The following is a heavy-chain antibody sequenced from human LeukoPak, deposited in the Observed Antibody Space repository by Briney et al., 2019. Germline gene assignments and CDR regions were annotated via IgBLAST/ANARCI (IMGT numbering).Heavy chain of an antibody. J-gene: IGHJ4*02. CDR1: GFTLSSYA. CDR2: ISGSGGST. Sequence: PGGSLRLSCAASGFTLSSYAMSWVRQAPGKGLEWVSAISGSGGSTYYADSVKGRFTISRDNSKNTLYLQMNSLRAEDTAVYYCAKDPYYYGSGSYFDYWGQGTLVTVSS. D-gene: IGHD3-10*01. CDR3: AKDPYYYGSGSYFDY. V-gene: IGHV3-23*01.